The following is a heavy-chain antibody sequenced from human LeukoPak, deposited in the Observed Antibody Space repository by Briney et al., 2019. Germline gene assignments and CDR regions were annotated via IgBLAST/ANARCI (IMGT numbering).Heavy chain of an antibody. J-gene: IGHJ4*02. CDR2: ISGSGGST. CDR1: EFTFNNYA. V-gene: IGHV3-23*01. CDR3: AKDLAYTAMVTPYFDY. Sequence: PGESVRLSCAASEFTFNNYAMSWVRQAPGKGLEWVSAISGSGGSTYYADSVKGRFTISRDNSKNTLYLQMNSLRAEDTAVYYCAKDLAYTAMVTPYFDYWGQGTLVTVSS. D-gene: IGHD5-18*01.